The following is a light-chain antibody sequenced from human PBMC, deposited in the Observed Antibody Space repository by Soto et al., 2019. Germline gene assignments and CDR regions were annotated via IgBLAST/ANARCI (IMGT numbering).Light chain of an antibody. CDR2: GNS. V-gene: IGLV1-40*01. CDR3: QSYASSLGVV. Sequence: QSVLTQPPSVSGAPGQRVTISCTGSSSNIGAGYDVHWYQQLPGTAPKLLIYGNSNRPSGVPDRFSGSKSGTSASLAITGLQAEDEAGYYCQSYASSLGVVFGGGTKLTVL. J-gene: IGLJ2*01. CDR1: SSNIGAGYD.